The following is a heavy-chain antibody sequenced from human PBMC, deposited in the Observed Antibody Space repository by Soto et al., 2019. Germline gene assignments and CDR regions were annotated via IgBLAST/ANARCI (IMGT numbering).Heavy chain of an antibody. J-gene: IGHJ4*02. V-gene: IGHV4-34*01. CDR2: INHSGST. CDR3: ASTWSGLHPPLDY. Sequence: PSETLSLTCAVYGGSFSGYYWSWIRQPPGKGLEWIGEINHSGSTNYNPSLKSRVTISVDTSKNQFSLKLSSVTAADTAVYYCASTWSGLHPPLDYWGQGTLVTVSS. D-gene: IGHD3-3*01. CDR1: GGSFSGYY.